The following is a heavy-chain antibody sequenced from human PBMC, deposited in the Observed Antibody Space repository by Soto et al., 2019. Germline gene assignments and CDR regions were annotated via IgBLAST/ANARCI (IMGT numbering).Heavy chain of an antibody. CDR1: GFTFSNYA. Sequence: EVQLLESGGGLVQPGGSLRLSCAASGFTFSNYAMSWVRQAPGEGLEWVSGISGSGGSTYYADSVKGRFTISRDNSKNTLNLQMNSLRAEDTAVYYCAKQPYYDFWTGYNYGTDVWRQGTTLTVS. CDR2: ISGSGGST. CDR3: AKQPYYDFWTGYNYGTDV. D-gene: IGHD3-3*01. V-gene: IGHV3-23*01. J-gene: IGHJ6*02.